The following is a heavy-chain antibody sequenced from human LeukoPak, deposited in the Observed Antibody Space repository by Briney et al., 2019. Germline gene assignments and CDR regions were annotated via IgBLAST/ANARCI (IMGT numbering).Heavy chain of an antibody. CDR3: AREVYSRGWYPSNYFDY. CDR1: GGSISSYY. J-gene: IGHJ4*02. Sequence: PSETLSLTCTVSGGSISSYYWSWIRQPAGKGLEWIGRIYSSGSTNYNPSLKSRVTMSVDTSKNQFSLKLSSVTAADTGVYYCAREVYSRGWYPSNYFDYWGQGTLVTVSS. V-gene: IGHV4-4*07. D-gene: IGHD6-19*01. CDR2: IYSSGST.